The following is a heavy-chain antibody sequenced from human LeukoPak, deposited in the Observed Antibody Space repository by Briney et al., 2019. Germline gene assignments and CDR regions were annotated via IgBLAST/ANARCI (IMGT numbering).Heavy chain of an antibody. J-gene: IGHJ4*02. CDR1: GGSISSGGYY. CDR3: ARQGGAAAGTFDY. CDR2: IYHSGST. V-gene: IGHV4-30-2*01. D-gene: IGHD6-13*01. Sequence: SETLSLTCTVSGGSISSGGYYWSWIRQPPGKGLEWIGYIYHSGSTYYNPSLKSRVTISVDRSKNQFSLKLSSVTAADTAVYYCARQGGAAAGTFDYWGQGTLVTVSS.